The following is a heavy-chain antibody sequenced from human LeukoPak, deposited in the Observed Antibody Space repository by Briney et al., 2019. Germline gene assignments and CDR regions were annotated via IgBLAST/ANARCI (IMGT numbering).Heavy chain of an antibody. D-gene: IGHD6-13*01. Sequence: SETLSLTCAVYGGSFSGYYWSWIRQPPEKGLEWIGEINHSGSTNYNPSFKSRVTISVDTSKNQFSLKLSSVTAADTAVYYCARVRSSWYVFDPWGQGTLVTVSS. V-gene: IGHV4-34*01. CDR1: GGSFSGYY. CDR2: INHSGST. J-gene: IGHJ5*02. CDR3: ARVRSSWYVFDP.